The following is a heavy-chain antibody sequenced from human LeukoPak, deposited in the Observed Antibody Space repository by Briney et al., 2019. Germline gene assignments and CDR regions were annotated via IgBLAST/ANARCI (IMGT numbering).Heavy chain of an antibody. V-gene: IGHV4-59*08. Sequence: SETLSLTCTVSGGSIKPYYWSWIRQPPGKGLEWIGYIYYSGITNYDSALKGRVTISVDTSKNRFSLRLTSVTASDTAVYYCARHDFYYWGQGSLVTVSS. J-gene: IGHJ4*02. CDR3: ARHDFYY. CDR2: IYYSGIT. CDR1: GGSIKPYY.